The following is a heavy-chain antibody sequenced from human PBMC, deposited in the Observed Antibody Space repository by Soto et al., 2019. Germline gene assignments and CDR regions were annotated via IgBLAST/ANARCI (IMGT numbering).Heavy chain of an antibody. Sequence: PGGSLRLSCAASGFTFTKFGMHWVRQAPGKGLEWVAIISYDGSNKYYADSVKGRFTISRDNSKNTLYLQMNSLRAEDTAVYYCAKLVVVLTGTTLDYWGQGTLVTVSS. V-gene: IGHV3-30*18. CDR1: GFTFTKFG. D-gene: IGHD1-7*01. J-gene: IGHJ4*02. CDR3: AKLVVVLTGTTLDY. CDR2: ISYDGSNK.